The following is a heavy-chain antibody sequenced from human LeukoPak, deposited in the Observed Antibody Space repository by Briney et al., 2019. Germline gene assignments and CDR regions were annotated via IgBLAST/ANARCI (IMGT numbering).Heavy chain of an antibody. CDR1: GGSFSGYY. V-gene: IGHV4-34*01. CDR2: INHSGST. D-gene: IGHD3-22*01. Sequence: SETLSLTCAVYGGSFSGYYWSWIRQPPGKGLEWIGEINHSGSTHYNPSLKSRVTISVDTSKNQFSLKLSSVTAADTAVYYCARGRAPYYYDSSGYFYWGQGTLVTVSS. CDR3: ARGRAPYYYDSSGYFY. J-gene: IGHJ4*02.